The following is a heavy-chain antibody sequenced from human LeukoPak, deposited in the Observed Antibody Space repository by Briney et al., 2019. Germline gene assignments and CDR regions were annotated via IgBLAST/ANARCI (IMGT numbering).Heavy chain of an antibody. Sequence: PSETLSLTCAVSGYSISSGYYWGWIRPPPRKGLEWIGSIYHSGSTYYNPSLKSRVTISVDTSGNQFSLRLSSVTAADTAVYFCARHRYYYDSSGSYYFDYWGQGTLVTVSS. CDR1: GYSISSGYY. J-gene: IGHJ4*02. CDR2: IYHSGST. CDR3: ARHRYYYDSSGSYYFDY. V-gene: IGHV4-38-2*01. D-gene: IGHD3-22*01.